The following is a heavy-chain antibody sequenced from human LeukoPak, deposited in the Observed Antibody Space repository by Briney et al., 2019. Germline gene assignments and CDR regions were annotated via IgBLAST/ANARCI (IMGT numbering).Heavy chain of an antibody. J-gene: IGHJ4*02. V-gene: IGHV1-46*01. CDR3: ARGALLLSSGWYSNLDY. CDR1: GYTFTGYY. CDR2: INPSGGST. Sequence: ASVKVSCKASGYTFTGYYMHWVRQAPGQGLEWMGIINPSGGSTSYAQKFQGRVTMTRDMSTSTVYMELSSLRSEDTAVYYCARGALLLSSGWYSNLDYWGQGTLITVSS. D-gene: IGHD6-19*01.